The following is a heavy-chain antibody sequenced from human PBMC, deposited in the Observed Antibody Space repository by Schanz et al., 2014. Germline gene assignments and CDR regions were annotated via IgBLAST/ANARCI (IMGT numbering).Heavy chain of an antibody. D-gene: IGHD3-9*01. V-gene: IGHV3-11*01. J-gene: IGHJ4*02. CDR3: AKHVRSLTGNDY. Sequence: VHLLDSGGGLVKPGGSLRLSCAASGFTFSDYYMTWIRQAPGKGLEWVSDISDSGDSTHYADSVKGRFTISRDNAKNSLFLQMNSLSAEDTAVYYCAKHVRSLTGNDYWGQGTLVTVSS. CDR2: ISDSGDST. CDR1: GFTFSDYY.